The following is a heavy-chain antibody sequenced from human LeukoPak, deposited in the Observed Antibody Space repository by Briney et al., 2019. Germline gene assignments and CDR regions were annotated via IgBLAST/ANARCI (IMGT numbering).Heavy chain of an antibody. Sequence: PGGSLRLSCAASGFTFSTYNMNWVRQAPGKGLEWVSSITSSSSYIYYADSVKGRFTISRDNAKNSLYLQMNSLRAEDTAVYYCAKDDAWLQYGNWGRGTLVTVSS. CDR3: AKDDAWLQYGN. CDR1: GFTFSTYN. CDR2: ITSSSSYI. J-gene: IGHJ4*02. D-gene: IGHD5-24*01. V-gene: IGHV3-21*01.